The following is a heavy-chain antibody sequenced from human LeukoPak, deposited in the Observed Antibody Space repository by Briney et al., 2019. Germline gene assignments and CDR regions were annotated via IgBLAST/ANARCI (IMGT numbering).Heavy chain of an antibody. D-gene: IGHD3-22*01. J-gene: IGHJ4*02. Sequence: PGGSLRLSCAASGFTFSSYGMHWVRQAPGKGQEWVAVISYDGSNKYYADSVKGRFTISRDNSKNSLYLQMNSLRAEDTAVYYCARDLGGYGSSGYYFGYWGQGTLVTVSS. CDR2: ISYDGSNK. CDR3: ARDLGGYGSSGYYFGY. V-gene: IGHV3-30*03. CDR1: GFTFSSYG.